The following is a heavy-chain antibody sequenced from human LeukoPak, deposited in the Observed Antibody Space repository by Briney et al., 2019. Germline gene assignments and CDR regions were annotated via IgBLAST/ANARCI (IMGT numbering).Heavy chain of an antibody. CDR1: GFTFSSYS. CDR3: AKARIAAAGDY. CDR2: ISSSSTTI. J-gene: IGHJ4*02. D-gene: IGHD6-13*01. V-gene: IGHV3-48*01. Sequence: PGGSLRLSCVVSGFTFSSYSMNWVRQAPGKGLEWISYISSSSTTIYYADSVKGRFTISRDNSKNTLYLQMNSLRAEDTAVYYCAKARIAAAGDYWGQGTLVTVSS.